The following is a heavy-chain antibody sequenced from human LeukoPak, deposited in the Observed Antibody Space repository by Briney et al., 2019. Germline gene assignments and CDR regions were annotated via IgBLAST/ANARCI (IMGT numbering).Heavy chain of an antibody. CDR1: GYTFTSYG. D-gene: IGHD3-22*01. CDR2: ISAYNGNT. Sequence: ASVKVSCKASGYTFTSYGISWVRQAPGQGLEWMGWISAYNGNTNYAQKLQGRVTITADKSTSTAYMELSSLRSEDTAVYYCARDYPFPYYYDSSGYSRGPDAFDIWGQGTMVTVSS. J-gene: IGHJ3*02. CDR3: ARDYPFPYYYDSSGYSRGPDAFDI. V-gene: IGHV1-18*01.